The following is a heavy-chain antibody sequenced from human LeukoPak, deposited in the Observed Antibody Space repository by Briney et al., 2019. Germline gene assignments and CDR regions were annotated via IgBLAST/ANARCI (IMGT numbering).Heavy chain of an antibody. CDR2: ISGSSSHI. J-gene: IGHJ6*02. CDR3: ARGHYYNYGLDV. Sequence: GGSLRLSCAASGFTFSSLSMNWVRQAPGKGLEWVSSISGSSSHIYNADLAKGRFTISRGNGKNSLYLQMNSLRAEDTAVYYCARGHYYNYGLDVWGQGTTVTVSS. V-gene: IGHV3-21*01. CDR1: GFTFSSLS.